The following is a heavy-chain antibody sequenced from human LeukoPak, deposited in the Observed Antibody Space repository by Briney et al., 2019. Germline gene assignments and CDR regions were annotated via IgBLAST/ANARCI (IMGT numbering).Heavy chain of an antibody. CDR2: IYTSGST. D-gene: IGHD1-1*01. J-gene: IGHJ5*02. CDR3: ASGSRGWFDP. CDR1: GGSISSGSYY. Sequence: SETLSLTCTVSGGSISSGSYYWSWIRQPAGKGLEWIGRIYTSGSTNYNPSLKSRVTISVDTSKNQFSLKLSSVTAADTAVYYCASGSRGWFDPWGQGTLVTVSS. V-gene: IGHV4-61*02.